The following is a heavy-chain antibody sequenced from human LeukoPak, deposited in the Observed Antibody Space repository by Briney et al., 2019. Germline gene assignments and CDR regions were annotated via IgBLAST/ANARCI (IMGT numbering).Heavy chain of an antibody. CDR1: GGSISSSTYY. Sequence: SETLSLTCTVSGGSISSSTYYWGWIRQPPGKGLEWIGSIFYSGRTYYNPSLKSRVTISVDTSKNQFSLKLSSVTAADTAVYYCARGVRQLWSKMFDYWGQGTLVTVSS. D-gene: IGHD5-18*01. CDR3: ARGVRQLWSKMFDY. V-gene: IGHV4-39*01. J-gene: IGHJ4*02. CDR2: IFYSGRT.